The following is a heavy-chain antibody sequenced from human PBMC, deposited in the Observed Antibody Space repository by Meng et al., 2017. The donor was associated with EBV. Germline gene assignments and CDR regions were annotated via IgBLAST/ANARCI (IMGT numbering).Heavy chain of an antibody. D-gene: IGHD6-13*01. J-gene: IGHJ5*02. V-gene: IGHV1-69*01. CDR1: GGTFSNYA. Sequence: QEQLVQSGAEVKKPXXXXXVXCKXSGGTFSNYAISWVRQAPGQGLEWMGGIIPIFGTANYAQRFQGRVTITADESTNTAYMELSSLRSEDTAVYFCARRPLAYSSSNYWLDPWGQGTLGTVSS. CDR3: ARRPLAYSSSNYWLDP. CDR2: IIPIFGTA.